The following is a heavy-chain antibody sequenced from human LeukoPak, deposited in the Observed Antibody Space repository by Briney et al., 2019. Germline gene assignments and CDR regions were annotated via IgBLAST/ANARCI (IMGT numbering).Heavy chain of an antibody. J-gene: IGHJ5*02. Sequence: SETLSLTCAVYGGSFSGYSWSWIRQPPGKGLEWIGEINHSGSTSYNPSLKSRVTISVDTSKNQFSLKLRSVTAADTAVYYCAGGRVWVSWFDPWGQGTLVTVSS. CDR3: AGGRVWVSWFDP. D-gene: IGHD5/OR15-5a*01. CDR1: GGSFSGYS. V-gene: IGHV4-34*01. CDR2: INHSGST.